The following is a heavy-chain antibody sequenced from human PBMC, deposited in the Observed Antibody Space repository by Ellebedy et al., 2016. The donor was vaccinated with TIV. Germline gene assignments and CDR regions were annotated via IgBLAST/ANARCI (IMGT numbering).Heavy chain of an antibody. D-gene: IGHD6-6*01. J-gene: IGHJ5*02. CDR2: INHSGST. CDR3: ARGGLRIAARRVDP. CDR1: GGSFSGYY. Sequence: SETLSLTXAVYGGSFSGYYWSWIRQPPGKGLEWIGEINHSGSTKYNPSLKSRVTISVDTSKNQFSLQLSSVTAADTAVYYCARGGLRIAARRVDPWGQGTLVTVSS. V-gene: IGHV4-34*01.